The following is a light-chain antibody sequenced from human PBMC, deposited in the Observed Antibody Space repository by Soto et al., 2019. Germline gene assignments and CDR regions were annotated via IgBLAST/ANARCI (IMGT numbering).Light chain of an antibody. J-gene: IGLJ1*01. CDR2: EVS. V-gene: IGLV2-14*01. CDR3: SSYTSGSTLV. Sequence: QSVLTQPASVSGSPGQSITISCTGTTSDVGGYNYVSWYQQHPGKAPKLMIYEVSNRPSGVSNRFSGSKSGNTASPTISGLQTSDEADYYCSSYTSGSTLVFGTGTKVTVL. CDR1: TSDVGGYNY.